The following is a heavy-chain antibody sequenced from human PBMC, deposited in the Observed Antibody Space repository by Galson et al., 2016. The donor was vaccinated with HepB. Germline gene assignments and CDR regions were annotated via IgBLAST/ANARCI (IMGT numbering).Heavy chain of an antibody. CDR3: ARENSKDSSSWYGGMDV. CDR2: INWQSGNV. J-gene: IGHJ6*02. D-gene: IGHD2-2*01. V-gene: IGHV3-9*01. Sequence: SLRLSCAASGVRFGDHAMNWVRQVSGKGLEWVAGINWQSGNVAYAGSAAGRFTVSRDNAENSRYLQMNSLRPEDTALYYCARENSKDSSSWYGGMDVWGQGTTVTVS. CDR1: GVRFGDHA.